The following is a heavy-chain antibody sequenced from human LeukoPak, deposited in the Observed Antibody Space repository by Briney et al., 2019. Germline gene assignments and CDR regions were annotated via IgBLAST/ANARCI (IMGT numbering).Heavy chain of an antibody. CDR1: GGSINSGTAS. J-gene: IGHJ6*02. D-gene: IGHD3-22*01. CDR2: IYYSGNT. Sequence: SQTLSLTCIVSGGSINSGTASWSWIRQHPGKGLEWIGYIYYSGNTYYNPSLKSRVTMSVDTSKNQFSLKLSSVTAADTAVYYCARETRNQRYYYDSSALDVWGQGTTVTVSS. V-gene: IGHV4-31*03. CDR3: ARETRNQRYYYDSSALDV.